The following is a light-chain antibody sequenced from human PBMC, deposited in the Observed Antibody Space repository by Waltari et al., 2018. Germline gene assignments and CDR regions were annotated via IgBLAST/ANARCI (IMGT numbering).Light chain of an antibody. J-gene: IGKJ1*01. CDR1: QSVSSK. CDR3: QVYNKWPPWT. V-gene: IGKV3-15*01. CDR2: AAS. Sequence: EIVMTQSPATLSVSPGERATLSCRASQSVSSKLAWYQQKPGQAPRLLIYAASTRATGIPARFSGSGSGTEFTLTISSLQSEDFAVYYCQVYNKWPPWTFGQGTKVE.